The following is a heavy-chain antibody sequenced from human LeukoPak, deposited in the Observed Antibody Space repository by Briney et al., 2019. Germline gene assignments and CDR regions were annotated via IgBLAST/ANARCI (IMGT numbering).Heavy chain of an antibody. D-gene: IGHD2-15*01. J-gene: IGHJ6*03. CDR1: GYSISSGYY. Sequence: SETLSLTCTVSGYSISSGYYWGWIRPPPGKGLEWIGSIYHSGSTYYNSSLKSRVTISVDTSKNQFSLKLSSVTAADTAVYYCAREGRYCSGGSCSYMDVWGKGTTVTVSS. V-gene: IGHV4-38-2*02. CDR3: AREGRYCSGGSCSYMDV. CDR2: IYHSGST.